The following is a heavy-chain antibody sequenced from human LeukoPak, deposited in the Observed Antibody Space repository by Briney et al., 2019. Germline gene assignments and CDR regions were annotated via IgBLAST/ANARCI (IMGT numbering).Heavy chain of an antibody. V-gene: IGHV4-4*07. CDR1: GVSISSYY. CDR2: IYTSGNT. D-gene: IGHD3-10*01. J-gene: IGHJ4*01. CDR3: AREGGYYDSGSQYTDLSNFDY. Sequence: PSETLSLTCTVSGVSISSYYWSWIRQPAGKGLEWIGRIYTSGNTHYNPSLKSRVTMSVDTSKNQFSLKIYSVTAADTAVYYCAREGGYYDSGSQYTDLSNFDYWGQGALVTI.